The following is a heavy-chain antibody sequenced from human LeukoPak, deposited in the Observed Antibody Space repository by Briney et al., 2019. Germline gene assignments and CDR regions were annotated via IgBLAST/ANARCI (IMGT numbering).Heavy chain of an antibody. CDR3: ARKGPYYDY. Sequence: ASVKVSCKASGYTFTGYYVNWVRQAPGQGLEWMGWINPNSGGTNYAQKFQGRVTMTRDTSISTVYMELSSLRSDDTAVYYCARKGPYYDYWGQGTLVTVSS. CDR1: GYTFTGYY. V-gene: IGHV1-2*02. J-gene: IGHJ4*02. CDR2: INPNSGGT.